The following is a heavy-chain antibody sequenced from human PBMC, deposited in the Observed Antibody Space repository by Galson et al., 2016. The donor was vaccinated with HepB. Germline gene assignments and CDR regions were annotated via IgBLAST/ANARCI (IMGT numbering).Heavy chain of an antibody. CDR1: GLTFSSSI. D-gene: IGHD3-22*01. J-gene: IGHJ3*01. CDR2: ISGIDGST. Sequence: SLRLSCAASGLTFSSSIIHWVRQAPGKGLEWVSAISGIDGSTYYADSAKGRFTISLDNSKNTLHLQMTSLRVEDTSVYFCAREGHTSGYCGVFDVWGQGNMVTVSS. CDR3: AREGHTSGYCGVFDV. V-gene: IGHV3-23*01.